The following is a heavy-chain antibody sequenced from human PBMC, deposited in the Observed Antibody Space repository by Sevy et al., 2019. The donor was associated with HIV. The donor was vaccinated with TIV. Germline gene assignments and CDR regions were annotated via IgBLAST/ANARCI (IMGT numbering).Heavy chain of an antibody. J-gene: IGHJ4*02. CDR1: GYTFTGYY. CDR2: INPNSGGT. Sequence: ASVRVSCKASGYTFTGYYMHWVRQAPGQGLEWMGWINPNSGGTNYAQKFKGRVTMTRDKSISTDYMELSRLRSDDTAVDYWARTLYNWNWGCGFDYWGQGTLVTVSS. V-gene: IGHV1-2*02. CDR3: ARTLYNWNWGCGFDY. D-gene: IGHD1-7*01.